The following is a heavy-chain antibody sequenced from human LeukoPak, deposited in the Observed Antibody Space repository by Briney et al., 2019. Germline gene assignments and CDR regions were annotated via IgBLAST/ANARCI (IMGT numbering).Heavy chain of an antibody. CDR3: ARGVYSNYQSDY. CDR1: GGSTSSTTYY. CDR2: IYYTGST. V-gene: IGHV4-39*07. Sequence: SETLSLTCTVSGGSTSSTTYYWGWIRQPPGKDLEWIGSIYYTGSTYYNPSLKSRFTISVDRSKNQFSLKLSSVTAADTAVYYCARGVYSNYQSDYWGQGTLVTVSS. D-gene: IGHD4-11*01. J-gene: IGHJ4*02.